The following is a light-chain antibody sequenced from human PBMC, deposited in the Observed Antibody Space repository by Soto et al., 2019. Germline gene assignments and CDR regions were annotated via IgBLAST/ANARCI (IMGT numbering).Light chain of an antibody. CDR1: QSINYW. V-gene: IGKV1-5*01. Sequence: DIQMTQSPSTLSASVGDRVTITCRASQSINYWLAWYQQRPGKAPKLLIYDASTLHSGAPSRFSGSGSGTDFTLTITDLQPDDFSTYYFQHYNGYSPWTFGLGTRVEI. CDR2: DAS. J-gene: IGKJ1*01. CDR3: QHYNGYSPWT.